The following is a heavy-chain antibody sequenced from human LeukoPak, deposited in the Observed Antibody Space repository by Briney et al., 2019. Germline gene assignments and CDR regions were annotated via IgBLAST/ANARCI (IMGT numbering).Heavy chain of an antibody. D-gene: IGHD3-22*01. CDR1: GFTFSSYA. Sequence: PGRSLRLSCAASGFTFSSYAMHWVRQAPGKGLEWVAVISYDGSNKYYADSVKGRFTISRDNAKNSLYLQMNSLRAEDTALYYCAKGDYYDSSGYVDYFDYWGQGTLVTVSS. CDR3: AKGDYYDSSGYVDYFDY. V-gene: IGHV3-30*04. CDR2: ISYDGSNK. J-gene: IGHJ4*02.